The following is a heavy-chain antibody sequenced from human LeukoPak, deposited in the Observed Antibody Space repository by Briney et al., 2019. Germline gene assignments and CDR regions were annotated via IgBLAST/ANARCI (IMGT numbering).Heavy chain of an antibody. CDR2: IYYSGST. V-gene: IGHV4-39*01. CDR1: GGSISSSSYY. CDR3: ARSLSSGYLPDAFDI. D-gene: IGHD3-22*01. Sequence: SETLSLTCTVSGGSISSSSYYWGWIRQPPGKGLEWIGSIYYSGSTYYNPSLKSRVTISVDTSKNQFSLKLSSVTAADTAVYYCARSLSSGYLPDAFDIWGQGTMVTVSS. J-gene: IGHJ3*02.